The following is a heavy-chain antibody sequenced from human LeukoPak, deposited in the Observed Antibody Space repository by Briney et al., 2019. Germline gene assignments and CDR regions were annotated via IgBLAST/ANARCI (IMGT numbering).Heavy chain of an antibody. D-gene: IGHD1-7*01. CDR2: ISSSGSTI. J-gene: IGHJ4*02. CDR1: GFTFSSYE. V-gene: IGHV3-48*03. Sequence: GGSLRLSCAASGFTFSSYEMNWVRQAPGKGLEWVSYISSSGSTIYYADSVKGRFTISRDNAKNSLYLQMNSLRAEDTAVYYCTRGTPELLTRPAVFDYWGQGTLVTVSS. CDR3: TRGTPELLTRPAVFDY.